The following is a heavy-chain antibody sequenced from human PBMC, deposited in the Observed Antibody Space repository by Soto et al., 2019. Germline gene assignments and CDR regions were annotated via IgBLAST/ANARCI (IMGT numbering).Heavy chain of an antibody. J-gene: IGHJ6*02. CDR3: ARIQAYDLWSGAGHYDYGMDV. CDR1: GFSLSTSGMC. Sequence: SGPTLVNPPQILPLTGTFSGFSLSTSGMCVSWISQPAGEALEWLALIDWDDDKYHSTSLKTRLTISKDTSKNQVVLTMTNMDPVDRATYDCARIQAYDLWSGAGHYDYGMDVWGQGTTVTVSS. V-gene: IGHV2-70*01. CDR2: IDWDDDK. D-gene: IGHD3-3*01.